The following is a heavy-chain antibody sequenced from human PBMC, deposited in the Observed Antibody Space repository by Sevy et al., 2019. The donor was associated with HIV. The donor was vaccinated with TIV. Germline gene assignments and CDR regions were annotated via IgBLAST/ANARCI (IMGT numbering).Heavy chain of an antibody. CDR2: ISYDGNNK. J-gene: IGHJ4*02. D-gene: IGHD3-22*01. CDR1: GLTFSSYA. CDR3: ASDYYDGTGYYYPLEY. Sequence: GGSLRLSCTASGLTFSSYAMYWVRQAPGKGLEWVAVISYDGNNKDYADSVKGRFTISRDNSKNTLFLQMNSLRAEDTAVYYCASDYYDGTGYYYPLEYWGQGTLVTVSS. V-gene: IGHV3-30*04.